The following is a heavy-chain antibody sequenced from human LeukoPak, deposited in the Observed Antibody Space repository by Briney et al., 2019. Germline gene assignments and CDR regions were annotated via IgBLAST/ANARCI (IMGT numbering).Heavy chain of an antibody. D-gene: IGHD6-19*01. CDR3: ARDSGSGWFYEAFDI. CDR1: GGSVSSGTYY. CDR2: ICTSGST. Sequence: PSETLSLTCTVSGGSVSSGTYYWSWIRQPAGKGLEWIGRICTSGSTNYNPSLKSRITISIDTSKNQFSLKLSSVTAADTAVYYCARDSGSGWFYEAFDIWGQGTIVIVSS. J-gene: IGHJ3*02. V-gene: IGHV4-61*02.